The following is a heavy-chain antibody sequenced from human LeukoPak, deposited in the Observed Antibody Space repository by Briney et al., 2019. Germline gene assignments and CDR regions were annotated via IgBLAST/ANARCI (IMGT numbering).Heavy chain of an antibody. CDR1: GFIFRNYG. Sequence: PGGSLGLSCSASGFIFRNYGMSWVRQAPGKGLEWVSYISTSGSNIYYADSVQGRFTISRDNAKNSLYLQMSSLRVEDTAIYYCARNDYNFDYWGQGTLVTVSS. J-gene: IGHJ4*02. CDR3: ARNDYNFDY. CDR2: ISTSGSNI. D-gene: IGHD3-16*01. V-gene: IGHV3-48*03.